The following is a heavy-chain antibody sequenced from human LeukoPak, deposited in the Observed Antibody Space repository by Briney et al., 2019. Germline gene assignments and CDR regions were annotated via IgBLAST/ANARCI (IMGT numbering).Heavy chain of an antibody. D-gene: IGHD3-3*01. V-gene: IGHV3-30-3*01. J-gene: IGHJ4*02. CDR1: GFTFSSYA. CDR3: ASDFWSGD. CDR2: ISYDGSNK. Sequence: QTGGSLRLSCAASGFTFSSYAMHWVRQAPGKGLEWVAVISYDGSNKYYADSVKGRFTISRDNPKNTLYLQMNSLRAEDTAVYYRASDFWSGDWGQGTLVTVSS.